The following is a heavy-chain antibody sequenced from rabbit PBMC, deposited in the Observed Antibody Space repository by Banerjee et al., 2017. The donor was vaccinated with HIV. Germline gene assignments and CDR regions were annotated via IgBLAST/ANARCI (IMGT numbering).Heavy chain of an antibody. CDR1: GFSFSSSHW. V-gene: IGHV1S45*01. CDR3: ARRADYAGGGNFNL. D-gene: IGHD4-2*01. CDR2: IGTADGNT. J-gene: IGHJ4*01. Sequence: QEQLEESGGDLVKPGASLTLTCKASGFSFSSSHWMCWVRQAPGKGLEWIACIGTADGNTFYANWAKGRFTISKTPSTTVTLQMTSLTAADTATYFCARRADYAGGGNFNLWGQGTLVTVS.